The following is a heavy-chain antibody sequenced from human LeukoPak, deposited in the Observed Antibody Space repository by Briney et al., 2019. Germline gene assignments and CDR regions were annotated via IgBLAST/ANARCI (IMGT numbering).Heavy chain of an antibody. D-gene: IGHD6-19*01. J-gene: IGHJ5*02. CDR2: IYYSGST. CDR3: ARADPENSWFDP. Sequence: PSETLSLTCTVSGGSISSYYWSWIRQPPGKGLEWIGYIYYSGSTNYNPSLKSRVTISVDTSKYQFSLKLSSVTAADTAVYYCARADPENSWFDPWGQGTLVTVSS. CDR1: GGSISSYY. V-gene: IGHV4-59*01.